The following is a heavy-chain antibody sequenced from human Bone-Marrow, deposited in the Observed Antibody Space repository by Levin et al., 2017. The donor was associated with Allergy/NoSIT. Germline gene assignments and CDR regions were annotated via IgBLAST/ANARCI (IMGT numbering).Heavy chain of an antibody. D-gene: IGHD7-27*01. CDR1: GYSFGAYW. CDR2: INPDGSQT. V-gene: IGHV3-7*04. Sequence: PGGSLRLSCAASGYSFGAYWLSWVRQAPGKGLEWVANINPDGSQTYYGESVKGRITISRDNAKNSGYLDLTNVRADDTAMYFCVRVNWGLLHYWGQGTRVNVSS. CDR3: VRVNWGLLHY. J-gene: IGHJ4*02.